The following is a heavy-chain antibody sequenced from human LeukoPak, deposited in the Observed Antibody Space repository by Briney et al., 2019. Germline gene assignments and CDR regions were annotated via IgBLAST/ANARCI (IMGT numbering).Heavy chain of an antibody. Sequence: ASVKVSCKVSGYTFTDYHMHWVRQAPGQGLEWMGRINPHSGGTKYAQKFQGRVTMTRDTSINTAYMELSRLRSDDTAVYYCARERYYYDSGGPAFDYWGQGTLVTVSS. J-gene: IGHJ4*02. D-gene: IGHD3-22*01. CDR1: GYTFTDYH. CDR3: ARERYYYDSGGPAFDY. CDR2: INPHSGGT. V-gene: IGHV1-2*06.